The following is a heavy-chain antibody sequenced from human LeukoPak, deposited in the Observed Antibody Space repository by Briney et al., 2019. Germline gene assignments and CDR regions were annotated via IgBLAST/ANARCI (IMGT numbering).Heavy chain of an antibody. CDR3: ARDWIDRGTFDP. V-gene: IGHV3-74*01. J-gene: IGHJ5*02. CDR1: GFTFSSYY. D-gene: IGHD2-2*03. CDR2: IKSDGSVT. Sequence: GGSLRLSCAASGFTFSSYYMHWVRQAPGKGPVWGSRIKSDGSVTGYADSVKGRFAISRDNAKNTMYLQMNSLRAEDTAVYYCARDWIDRGTFDPWGQGTLVTVSS.